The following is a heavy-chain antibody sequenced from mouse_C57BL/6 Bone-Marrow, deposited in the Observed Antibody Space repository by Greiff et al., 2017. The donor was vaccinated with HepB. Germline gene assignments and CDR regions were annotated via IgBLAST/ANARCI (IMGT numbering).Heavy chain of an antibody. Sequence: EVQLQQSGPELVKPGASVKISCKASGYSFTGYYMNWVKQSPEKSLEWIGEINPSTGGTTYNQKFKAKATLTVDKSSSTAYMQLKSLTSEDSAVYYCARSNWAWVAYWGQGTLVTVSA. CDR3: ARSNWAWVAY. V-gene: IGHV1-42*01. CDR1: GYSFTGYY. CDR2: INPSTGGT. J-gene: IGHJ3*01. D-gene: IGHD4-1*01.